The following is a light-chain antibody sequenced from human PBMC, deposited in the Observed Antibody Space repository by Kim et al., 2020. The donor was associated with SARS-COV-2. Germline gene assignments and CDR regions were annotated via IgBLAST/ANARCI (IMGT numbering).Light chain of an antibody. J-gene: IGLJ1*01. CDR2: DVH. CDR1: RVGVGGYNY. Sequence: GQSITISCTGTRVGVGGYNYVSWYKQRPGKAPKLMSYDVHTRPTGVSDRFSGAESGNTASLTISGLQAEDEADYYSSSWASTTCYVFGTGTTVTVL. CDR3: SSWASTTCYV. V-gene: IGLV2-14*03.